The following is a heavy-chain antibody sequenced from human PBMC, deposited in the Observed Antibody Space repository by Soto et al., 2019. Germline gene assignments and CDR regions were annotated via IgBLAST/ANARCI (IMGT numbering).Heavy chain of an antibody. V-gene: IGHV3-21*01. Sequence: GSLRVSCSASGFTFGSYSMNWVRQAPGKGLEWVSSISSSSSYIYYADSVKGRFTISRDNAKNSLYLQMNSLRAEDTAVYYCARGAAVDYWGQGTLVTVSS. J-gene: IGHJ4*02. D-gene: IGHD6-13*01. CDR3: ARGAAVDY. CDR1: GFTFGSYS. CDR2: ISSSSSYI.